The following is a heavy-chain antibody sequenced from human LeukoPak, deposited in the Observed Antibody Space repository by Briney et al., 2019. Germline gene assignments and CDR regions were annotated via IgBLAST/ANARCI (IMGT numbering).Heavy chain of an antibody. CDR3: ARLRGYSSSWYWYDY. CDR1: GGSISSYY. CDR2: IYYSGST. Sequence: PSETLSLTCTVSGGSISSYYWSWIRQPPGKGLEWIGYIYYSGSTNYNPSLKSRVTISVDTSKNQFSLKLSSVTAADTAVYYCARLRGYSSSWYWYDYWGQGTLVTVSS. J-gene: IGHJ4*02. V-gene: IGHV4-59*08. D-gene: IGHD6-13*01.